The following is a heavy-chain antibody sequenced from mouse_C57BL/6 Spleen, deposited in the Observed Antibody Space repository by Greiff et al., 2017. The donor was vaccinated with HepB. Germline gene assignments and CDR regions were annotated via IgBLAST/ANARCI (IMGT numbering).Heavy chain of an antibody. CDR1: GYAFTNYL. CDR3: AETAYYAMDY. CDR2: INPGSGGT. D-gene: IGHD1-2*01. J-gene: IGHJ4*01. Sequence: QVQLQQSGAELVRPGTSVKVSCKASGYAFTNYLLEWVKQRPGQGLEWIGVINPGSGGTNYNEKFKGKATLTADKSSSTAYMQLSSLTSEDSAVYFCAETAYYAMDYWGQGTSVTVSS. V-gene: IGHV1-54*01.